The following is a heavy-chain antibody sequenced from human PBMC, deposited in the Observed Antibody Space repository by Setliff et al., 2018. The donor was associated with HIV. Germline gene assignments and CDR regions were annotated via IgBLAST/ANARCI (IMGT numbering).Heavy chain of an antibody. J-gene: IGHJ1*01. V-gene: IGHV4-4*07. CDR2: ISTSGRT. CDR3: ARARRAGSGPKYFQH. Sequence: SETLSLTCTVSGGSISSYYWSWIRQPAGKGLEWLGCISTSGRTNYNPSLKSRVTMSVDTSKNQFSLRLSSVTAADTAVYYCARARRAGSGPKYFQHWGQGTLVTVSS. CDR1: GGSISSYY. D-gene: IGHD2-15*01.